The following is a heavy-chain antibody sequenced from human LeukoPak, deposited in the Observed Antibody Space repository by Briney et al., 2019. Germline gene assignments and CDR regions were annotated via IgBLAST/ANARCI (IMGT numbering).Heavy chain of an antibody. V-gene: IGHV3-48*03. Sequence: QPGGSLILSCAASGFTFSSYGMNWVRQAPGKGPEWISYISRSGATIYYADSVKGRFTISRDNAKNSLYLQMSSLGAEDTAIYYCSRDRGGGDIYFDYWGQGTLVTVSS. CDR1: GFTFSSYG. J-gene: IGHJ4*02. D-gene: IGHD2-21*02. CDR2: ISRSGATI. CDR3: SRDRGGGDIYFDY.